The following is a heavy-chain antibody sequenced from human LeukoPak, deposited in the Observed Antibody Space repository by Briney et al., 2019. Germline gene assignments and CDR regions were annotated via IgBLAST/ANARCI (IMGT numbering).Heavy chain of an antibody. CDR3: ARGRNWGRGYGY. J-gene: IGHJ4*02. Sequence: GSLRLSRAASGFTFSTNYMSWVRQPPGKGLEWIGEINHSGSTNYNPSLKSRVTISVDTSKNQFSLKLSSVTAADTAVYYCARGRNWGRGYGYWGQGTLVTVSS. CDR1: GFTFSTNY. D-gene: IGHD7-27*01. V-gene: IGHV4-34*01. CDR2: INHSGST.